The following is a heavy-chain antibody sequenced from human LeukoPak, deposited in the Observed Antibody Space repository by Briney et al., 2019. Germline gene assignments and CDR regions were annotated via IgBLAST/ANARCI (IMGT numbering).Heavy chain of an antibody. D-gene: IGHD6-13*01. CDR3: AKDGGAAAGMRGIDY. Sequence: PGGSLRLSCAVSGFTFSSYAMHWVRQAPGKGLEWVAVISYDGSNKYYADSVKGRFTISRDNSKNTLYLQMNSLRAEDTAVYYCAKDGGAAAGMRGIDYWGQGTLVTVSS. J-gene: IGHJ4*02. CDR1: GFTFSSYA. CDR2: ISYDGSNK. V-gene: IGHV3-30*18.